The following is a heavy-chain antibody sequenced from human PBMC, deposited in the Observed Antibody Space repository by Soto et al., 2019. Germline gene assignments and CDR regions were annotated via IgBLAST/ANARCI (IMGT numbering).Heavy chain of an antibody. V-gene: IGHV4-59*01. J-gene: IGHJ6*03. Sequence: SETLSLTFTVSGGSICSYYWSWIRQPPGKGLEWIGYIYYSGSTNYNPSLKSRVTISVDTSKNQFSLKLSSVTAADTAVYYCARDPGFFFRPRGSYYYYYMDVWGKGTTVT. CDR3: ARDPGFFFRPRGSYYYYYMDV. CDR1: GGSICSYY. CDR2: IYYSGST. D-gene: IGHD3-16*01.